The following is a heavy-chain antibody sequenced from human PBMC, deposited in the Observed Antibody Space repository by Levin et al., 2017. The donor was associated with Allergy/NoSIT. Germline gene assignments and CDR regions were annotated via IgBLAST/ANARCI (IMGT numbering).Heavy chain of an antibody. V-gene: IGHV3-9*01. CDR3: TKESRRDWGSPRGFDF. D-gene: IGHD7-27*01. Sequence: PGGSLRLSCAASGFTFNDYAMHWVRQVPGKGLEWVSGLTWNSGNIGYADSVKGRFIISRDNDKDSLYLQLNSLRPEDTAFYYCTKESRRDWGSPRGFDFWGQGILVTVSS. J-gene: IGHJ4*02. CDR2: LTWNSGNI. CDR1: GFTFNDYA.